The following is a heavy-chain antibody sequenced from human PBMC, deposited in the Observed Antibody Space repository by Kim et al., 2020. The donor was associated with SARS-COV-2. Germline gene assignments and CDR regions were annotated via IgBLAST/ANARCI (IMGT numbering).Heavy chain of an antibody. Sequence: YNPSLKSRVTRSVDTSKNQFSLKLSSVTAADTAVYYCARVRDSGSYSDYWGQGTLVTVSS. D-gene: IGHD1-26*01. V-gene: IGHV4-34*01. CDR3: ARVRDSGSYSDY. J-gene: IGHJ4*02.